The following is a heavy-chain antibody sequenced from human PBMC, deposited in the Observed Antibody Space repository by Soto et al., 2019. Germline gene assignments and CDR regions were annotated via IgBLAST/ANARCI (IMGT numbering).Heavy chain of an antibody. D-gene: IGHD1-7*01. Sequence: ASVKVSCKASGYTFTDYYMHGVRQAPGQGLEWMGWINPNSGGTNYAQKFQGRVTMTRDTSISTAYMELSRLRSDDTAVYYCARKLELRGSYYYYYDMDVWGQGTTCTVSS. CDR1: GYTFTDYY. J-gene: IGHJ6*02. V-gene: IGHV1-2*02. CDR3: ARKLELRGSYYYYYDMDV. CDR2: INPNSGGT.